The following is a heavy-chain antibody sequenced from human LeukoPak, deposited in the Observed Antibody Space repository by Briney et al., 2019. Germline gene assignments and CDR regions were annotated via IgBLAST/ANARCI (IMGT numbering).Heavy chain of an antibody. Sequence: SETLSLTCPVSGGSISLYYWNWIRQPAGRGLEWIGRIFTSGITNYNPSLKSRVTMSVEKSKSQFSLALSSVTAADTAVYYCAREISGTNYNPLGYMDVWGKGTAVTVSS. CDR2: IFTSGIT. J-gene: IGHJ6*03. V-gene: IGHV4-4*07. CDR3: AREISGTNYNPLGYMDV. D-gene: IGHD3-10*01. CDR1: GGSISLYY.